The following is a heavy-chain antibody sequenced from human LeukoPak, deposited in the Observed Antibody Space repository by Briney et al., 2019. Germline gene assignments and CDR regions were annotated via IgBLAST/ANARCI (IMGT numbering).Heavy chain of an antibody. D-gene: IGHD1-26*01. V-gene: IGHV3-21*01. CDR3: ARVRWELRTFDY. CDR2: ISSSSIYI. CDR1: GFTFSSYS. Sequence: GGSLRLSCAASGFTFSSYSMTWVRQAPGKGLEWVSSISSSSIYIYYADSVKGRFTISRDNAKNSLYLQMNSLRAEDTAVYYCARVRWELRTFDYWGQGTLVTVSS. J-gene: IGHJ4*02.